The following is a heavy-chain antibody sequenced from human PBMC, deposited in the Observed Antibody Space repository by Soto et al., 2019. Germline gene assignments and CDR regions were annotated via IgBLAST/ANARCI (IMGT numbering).Heavy chain of an antibody. J-gene: IGHJ4*02. CDR1: GDSISRYY. D-gene: IGHD3-9*01. CDR3: ARDGSSTDWYTGDY. Sequence: PSETLSLTCTVSGDSISRYYWGWIRQSPDKGLEWIGSMFHSGRTNYNPSLKSRVTMSLDTSKNQFSLKLSSVTAVDTAVYYCARDGSSTDWYTGDYWGQGAPVT. V-gene: IGHV4-59*01. CDR2: MFHSGRT.